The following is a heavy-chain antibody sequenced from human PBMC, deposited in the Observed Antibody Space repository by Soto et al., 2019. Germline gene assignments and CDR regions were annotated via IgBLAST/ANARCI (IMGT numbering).Heavy chain of an antibody. CDR2: ISGSGGST. J-gene: IGHJ4*02. CDR1: VFTFISYS. CDR3: AKGQIVVVITKFEY. Sequence: PVGSLRLSCSSSVFTFISYSISLFLQAPVKGLEWVSAISGSGGSTYYADSVKGRFTISRDNSKNTLYLQMNSLRAEDTAVYYCAKGQIVVVITKFEYWGKGHLVTVSS. D-gene: IGHD3-22*01. V-gene: IGHV3-23*01.